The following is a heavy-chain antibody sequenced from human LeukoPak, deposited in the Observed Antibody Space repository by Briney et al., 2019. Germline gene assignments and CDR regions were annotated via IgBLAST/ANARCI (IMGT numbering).Heavy chain of an antibody. CDR3: ARHDIIAVAFSY. V-gene: IGHV4-39*01. D-gene: IGHD6-19*01. CDR2: ISYSGST. Sequence: SETLSLTCTVSGGSISSSSYYWGRIRQPPGKGLEWIGSISYSGSTYYNPSLKSRVTISVDTSKNQFSLNRSSVTAADTAVYYCARHDIIAVAFSYWGQGTLVTVSS. CDR1: GGSISSSSYY. J-gene: IGHJ4*02.